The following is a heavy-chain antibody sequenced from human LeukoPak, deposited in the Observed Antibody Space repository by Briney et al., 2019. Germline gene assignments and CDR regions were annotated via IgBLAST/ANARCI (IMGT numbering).Heavy chain of an antibody. Sequence: PSETLSLTCTVSGGSISSDFWSWIRQPPGEGLEWIGYLSYSGSTNYNPSPKSRVTISGDTSRNQFSLKLTSVTAADRAVYYCARRYCSGTNCYFFDYWGQGTLVTVSS. CDR3: ARRYCSGTNCYFFDY. CDR2: LSYSGST. J-gene: IGHJ4*02. CDR1: GGSISSDF. V-gene: IGHV4-59*08. D-gene: IGHD2-15*01.